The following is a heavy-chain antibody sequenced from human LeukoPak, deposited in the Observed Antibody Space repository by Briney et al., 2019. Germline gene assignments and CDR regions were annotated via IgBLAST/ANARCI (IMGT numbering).Heavy chain of an antibody. V-gene: IGHV4-4*09. Sequence: PSETLSLTCTVSGGSISSYYWSWVRQPPGKGLEWIGYIYTSGSTNYNPSLKSRVTISVDTSKNQFSLKLSSVTAADTAVYYCARHAVNSSSPAYYYYYMDVWGKGTTVTVSS. CDR3: ARHAVNSSSPAYYYYYMDV. CDR1: GGSISSYY. J-gene: IGHJ6*03. D-gene: IGHD6-6*01. CDR2: IYTSGST.